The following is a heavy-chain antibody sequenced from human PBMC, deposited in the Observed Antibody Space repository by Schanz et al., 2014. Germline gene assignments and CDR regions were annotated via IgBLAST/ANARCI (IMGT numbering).Heavy chain of an antibody. CDR2: VYMSAAST. CDR1: GFTVSSNY. J-gene: IGHJ3*01. Sequence: EVQLVESGGGLIQPWGSLRLSCAVSGFTVSSNYMSWVRQAPRKGLEWVSTVYMSAASTRYADSVKGRFIISRDSSKNTLFLQMNSLRPEDTALYFCARDEGRDGYNLAFDVWGQGTLVTVSS. D-gene: IGHD5-12*01. V-gene: IGHV3-53*01. CDR3: ARDEGRDGYNLAFDV.